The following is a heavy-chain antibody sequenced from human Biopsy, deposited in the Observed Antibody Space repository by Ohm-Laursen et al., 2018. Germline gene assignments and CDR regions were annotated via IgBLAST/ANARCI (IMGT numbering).Heavy chain of an antibody. Sequence: SLRLSCAASGFTFRRNGMHWVRQAPGKGLEWVAVISYDATIRHYADSMKGRFTISRDNAKNSLYLQMNSLRAEDTAVYYCARAYPPPGRRLVVVAGDFDCWGQGTRVTVSS. D-gene: IGHD2-15*01. J-gene: IGHJ4*02. CDR3: ARAYPPPGRRLVVVAGDFDC. CDR1: GFTFRRNG. V-gene: IGHV3-30*03. CDR2: ISYDATIR.